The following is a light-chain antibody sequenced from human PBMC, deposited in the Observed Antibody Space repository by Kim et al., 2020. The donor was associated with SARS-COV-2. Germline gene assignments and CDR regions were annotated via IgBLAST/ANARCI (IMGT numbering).Light chain of an antibody. CDR3: QQSYIDTPFT. CDR1: QSISSY. CDR2: AAS. Sequence: SVGDRVSITCRASQSISSYLNWYQQKPGKAPKLLIDAASHVQSGAPARFSGSGFGTDFTLSIDDLQPEDFATYYCQQSYIDTPFTFGPGTKVDIK. J-gene: IGKJ3*01. V-gene: IGKV1-39*01.